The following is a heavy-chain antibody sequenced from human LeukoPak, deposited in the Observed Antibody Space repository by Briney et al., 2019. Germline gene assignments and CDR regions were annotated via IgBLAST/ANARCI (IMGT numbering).Heavy chain of an antibody. CDR3: AKDIGVRVFGVGGYFDY. CDR2: INGDGSST. V-gene: IGHV3-74*01. D-gene: IGHD3-3*01. CDR1: GFTFSTSW. Sequence: PGGSLRLSCAASGFTFSTSWMHWVRHPPGKGLVWVSRINGDGSSTGYADSVKGRFTVSRDNAKNSLYLQMNSLRAEDMALYYCAKDIGVRVFGVGGYFDYWGQGTLVTVSS. J-gene: IGHJ4*02.